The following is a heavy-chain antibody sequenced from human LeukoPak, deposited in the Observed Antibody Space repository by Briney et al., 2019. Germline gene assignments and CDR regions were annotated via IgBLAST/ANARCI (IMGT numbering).Heavy chain of an antibody. CDR3: VRRGTNLYFDF. CDR1: GFTFSKYA. Sequence: GGSLRLSCAASGFTFSKYAMSWVRQAPGKGLEWVSTISAGPGDTYYADSVKGRFTISRDNSKNTLFLQMNSLRAEDTALYYCVRRGTNLYFDFWGRGTLVTVSS. J-gene: IGHJ2*01. V-gene: IGHV3-23*01. CDR2: ISAGPGDT. D-gene: IGHD1-14*01.